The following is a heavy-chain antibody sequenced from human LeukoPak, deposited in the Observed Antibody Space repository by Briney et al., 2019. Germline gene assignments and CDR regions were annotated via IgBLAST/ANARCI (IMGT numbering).Heavy chain of an antibody. D-gene: IGHD6-19*01. J-gene: IGHJ6*02. Sequence: PSETLSLTCAVSGDSISNYYWSWIRQPPGKGLEWIGEINHSGSTNYNPSLKSRVTISVDTSKNQFSLKLSSVTAADTAVYYCARGPKGLGIAVAGFYYYYYGMDVWGQGTTVTVSS. V-gene: IGHV4-34*01. CDR3: ARGPKGLGIAVAGFYYYYYGMDV. CDR1: GDSISNYY. CDR2: INHSGST.